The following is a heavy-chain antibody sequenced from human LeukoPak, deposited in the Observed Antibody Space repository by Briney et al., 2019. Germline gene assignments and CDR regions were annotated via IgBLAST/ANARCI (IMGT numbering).Heavy chain of an antibody. CDR1: ALTFSRYD. CDR3: AKQAYDSPRTDFDY. D-gene: IGHD3-22*01. Sequence: GGSLGLSCAASALTFSRYDMSWVRQPPGKGLEGVSGVSTSGGSTYYADSVKGRFTISRDNSKNTLHLQMNSLRAEDTAIYYCAKQAYDSPRTDFDYWGQGTLVTVSS. CDR2: VSTSGGST. V-gene: IGHV3-23*01. J-gene: IGHJ4*02.